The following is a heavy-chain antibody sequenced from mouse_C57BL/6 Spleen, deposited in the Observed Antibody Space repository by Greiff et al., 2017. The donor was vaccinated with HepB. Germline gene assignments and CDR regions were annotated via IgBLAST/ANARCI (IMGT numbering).Heavy chain of an antibody. CDR3: ARTYDYDEWYFDV. CDR2: IYPGDGDT. CDR1: GYAFSSSW. V-gene: IGHV1-82*01. J-gene: IGHJ1*03. Sequence: VQLQQSGPELVKPGASVKISCKASGYAFSSSWMNWVKQRPGKGLEWIGRIYPGDGDTNYNGKFKGKATLTADKSSSTAYIQLSSLTSEDSAVYFCARTYDYDEWYFDVWGTGTTVTVSS. D-gene: IGHD2-4*01.